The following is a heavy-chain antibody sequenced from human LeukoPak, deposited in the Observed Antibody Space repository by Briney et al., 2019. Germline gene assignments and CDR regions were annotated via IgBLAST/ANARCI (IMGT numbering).Heavy chain of an antibody. Sequence: ASVKVSCKASGYTFTSYYMHWVRQAPGQGLEWMGIINPSGGSTSYAQKFQGRVTMTRDTSTSTVYMELSSLRSEDTAVYYCARDGITGYYDFWSGYFNYWGQGTLVTVSS. D-gene: IGHD3-3*01. CDR2: INPSGGST. CDR1: GYTFTSYY. CDR3: ARDGITGYYDFWSGYFNY. J-gene: IGHJ4*02. V-gene: IGHV1-46*01.